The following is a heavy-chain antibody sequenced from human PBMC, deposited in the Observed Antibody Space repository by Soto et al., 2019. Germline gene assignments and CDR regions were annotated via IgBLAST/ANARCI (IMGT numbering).Heavy chain of an antibody. D-gene: IGHD3-10*01. CDR2: IHSDGTTT. CDR3: ARGDRGGFDL. Sequence: EVQLVESGGGLVQPGASLRLSCAASGFTFDYYWMHWVRQAPGKGLVWVSRIHSDGTTTTYADSVKGRFTISRDNARNTVSLQMSSLRVEDTAVYYCARGDRGGFDLWGHGTVVTVSS. J-gene: IGHJ3*01. V-gene: IGHV3-74*01. CDR1: GFTFDYYW.